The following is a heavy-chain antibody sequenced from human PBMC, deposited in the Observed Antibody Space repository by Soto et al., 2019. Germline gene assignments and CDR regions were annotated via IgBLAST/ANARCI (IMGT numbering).Heavy chain of an antibody. J-gene: IGHJ6*02. CDR3: ATRGRSLGYYYGMDV. CDR2: INAGNGNT. Sequence: QVRLVQSGAEVKKPGASVKVSCKASGYTFTSYAMHWVRQAPGQRLEWMGWINAGNGNTKYSQKFQGRVTITRDTFASTAYMELSSLRSEDTAVYYCATRGRSLGYYYGMDVWGQGTTVTVSS. CDR1: GYTFTSYA. V-gene: IGHV1-3*01. D-gene: IGHD3-10*01.